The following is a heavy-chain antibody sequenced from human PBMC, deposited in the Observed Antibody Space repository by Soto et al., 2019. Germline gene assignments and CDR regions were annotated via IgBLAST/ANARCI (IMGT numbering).Heavy chain of an antibody. CDR1: GFTFSSYG. V-gene: IGHV3-33*01. J-gene: IGHJ4*02. Sequence: QVQLVESGGGVVQPGRSLRLSCAASGFTFSSYGMHWVRQAPGKGLEWVAVIWYDGSNKYYADSVKGRFTISRDNSKNTLYLQMNSLRAEDTAVYYCARGMGDPTVTPLWYWGQGTLVTVSS. D-gene: IGHD4-17*01. CDR3: ARGMGDPTVTPLWY. CDR2: IWYDGSNK.